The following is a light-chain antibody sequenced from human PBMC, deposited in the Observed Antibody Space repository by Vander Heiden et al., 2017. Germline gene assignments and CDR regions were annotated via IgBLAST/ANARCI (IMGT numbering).Light chain of an antibody. CDR2: AAS. J-gene: IGKJ1*01. Sequence: AIQMAQSPSSLSASVGDRVTITCRASQGIRNDLGWYQQKPGKAPKLLIYAASSLQSGVPSRFSGSGSGTDFTLTISSLQPEDFATYYCRQDDNYPRTFGQGTKVEIK. CDR3: RQDDNYPRT. V-gene: IGKV1-6*01. CDR1: QGIRND.